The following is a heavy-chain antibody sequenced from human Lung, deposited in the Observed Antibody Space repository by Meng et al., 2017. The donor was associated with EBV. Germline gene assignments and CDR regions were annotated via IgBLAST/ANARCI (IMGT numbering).Heavy chain of an antibody. CDR3: ARDLVGEYDF. V-gene: IGHV3-74*03. CDR2: INEHGSIT. D-gene: IGHD2/OR15-2a*01. Sequence: VQLVESGGLLVPPGGSLRLSCAASGFTFSSYWMHWVRQDPGKGPVWVSRINEHGSITTYADSVNGRFTISRDNAKDTLYLQMNSLRDEDTAIYYCARDLVGEYDFWGQGTLVTVSS. CDR1: GFTFSSYW. J-gene: IGHJ4*02.